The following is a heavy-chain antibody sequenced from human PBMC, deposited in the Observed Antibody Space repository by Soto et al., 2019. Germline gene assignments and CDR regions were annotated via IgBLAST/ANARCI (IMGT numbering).Heavy chain of an antibody. CDR2: ISAYSVDT. CDR3: ARGHGAIRGALDV. CDR1: GYRFETYA. J-gene: IGHJ6*02. Sequence: QVQLVQSGAEVKKPGASVKVSCKASGYRFETYAMTWVRQAPGQGLEWMGWISAYSVDTYSAQKFQDRLTMTKDTSTGTAYMELRSLTSDXXXVYYCARGHGAIRGALDVWGQGTTVTVS. V-gene: IGHV1-18*01. D-gene: IGHD1-26*01.